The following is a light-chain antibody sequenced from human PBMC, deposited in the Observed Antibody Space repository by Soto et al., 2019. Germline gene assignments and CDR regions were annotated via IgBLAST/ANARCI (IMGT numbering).Light chain of an antibody. CDR1: ESIYSW. V-gene: IGKV1-5*03. Sequence: IQMTQSPSTLSASVGDTVTIAFRATESIYSWLAWYKQIPGKAPQLLIYKTSTLQSGVTSRFSGSGSGAEYTLTISSLQPDYFANYYCQEYNTSTRTFGHGTRVENK. J-gene: IGKJ1*01. CDR3: QEYNTSTRT. CDR2: KTS.